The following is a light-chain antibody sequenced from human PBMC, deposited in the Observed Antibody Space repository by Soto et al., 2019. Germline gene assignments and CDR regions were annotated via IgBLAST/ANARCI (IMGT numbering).Light chain of an antibody. J-gene: IGLJ1*01. V-gene: IGLV2-11*01. CDR1: SGDVGGYNY. CDR2: DVS. CDR3: CSYAGRCTFAV. Sequence: QSALTQPRSVSGSPGQSVTISCTGTSGDVGGYNYVSWYQQHPGKAPKLMIYDVSKRPSGVPDRFSGSKSGNTAALTISGLPAEDEADYYCCSYAGRCTFAVFGTGTKLTVL.